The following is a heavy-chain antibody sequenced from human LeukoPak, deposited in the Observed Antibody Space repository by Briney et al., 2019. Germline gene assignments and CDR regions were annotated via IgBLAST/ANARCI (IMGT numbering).Heavy chain of an antibody. D-gene: IGHD3-22*01. CDR1: GGSISSSSYY. Sequence: SETLSLTCTVSGGSISSSSYYWGWIRQPPGKGLEWIESIYYSGSTYYNPSLKSRVTISLDTSKNQFSLKLSSVTAADTAVYYCARGYYYDSSGYFPPPYYFDYWGQGTLVTVSS. V-gene: IGHV4-39*07. CDR2: IYYSGST. J-gene: IGHJ4*02. CDR3: ARGYYYDSSGYFPPPYYFDY.